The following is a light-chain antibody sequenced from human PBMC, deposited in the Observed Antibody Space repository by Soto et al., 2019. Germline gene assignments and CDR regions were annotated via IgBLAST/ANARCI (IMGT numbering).Light chain of an antibody. Sequence: QSALTQPASVSGSPGQSITISCTGTSSDVGTYTLVSWYQQHPGKAPKLVIYEVNKRPAGVSKRFSGSKSGDTASLKISGIQAEEEADYYCSSYAGAITFYVFGTGTKVTVL. CDR1: SSDVGTYTL. J-gene: IGLJ1*01. V-gene: IGLV2-23*02. CDR2: EVN. CDR3: SSYAGAITFYV.